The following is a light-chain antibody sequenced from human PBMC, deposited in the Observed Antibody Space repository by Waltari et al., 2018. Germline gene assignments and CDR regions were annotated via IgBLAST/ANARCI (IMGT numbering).Light chain of an antibody. CDR2: RNN. V-gene: IGLV1-47*01. CDR1: SSNIGRNY. CDR3: AAWDDSLSGVV. Sequence: QSVLTQPPSASGTPGQRATISCSGSSSNIGRNYVYFYQQLPGTAPKLLIYRNNQRPSGVPDRFSGSKSGTSASLAISGLRSEDEADYYCAAWDDSLSGVVFGGGTKLTVL. J-gene: IGLJ2*01.